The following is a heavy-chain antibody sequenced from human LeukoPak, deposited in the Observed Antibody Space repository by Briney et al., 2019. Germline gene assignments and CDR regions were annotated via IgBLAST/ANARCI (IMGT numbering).Heavy chain of an antibody. V-gene: IGHV4-4*07. Sequence: SETLSLTCTVSGGSISSYYWSWIRQPAGKGLEWIGRIYTSGSANYNPSLKSRVTMSVDTSKNQFSLKLSSVTAADTAVYYCARSVVVVPAARNFYYYNYMDVWGKGTTVTVSS. CDR3: ARSVVVVPAARNFYYYNYMDV. CDR1: GGSISSYY. J-gene: IGHJ6*03. CDR2: IYTSGSA. D-gene: IGHD2-2*01.